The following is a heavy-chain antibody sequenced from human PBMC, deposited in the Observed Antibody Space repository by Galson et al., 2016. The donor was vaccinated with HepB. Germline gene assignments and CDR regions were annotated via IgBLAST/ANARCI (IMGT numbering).Heavy chain of an antibody. Sequence: SGASGFTFSSDVMSWVRQAPGKGLEWVSAITGSGGGTYYADSVKGRFTIARDNSKNTLYLQMNSLRAEDTAVYYCATCERPGYSSGWCNSFDPWGQGSLVTVSS. D-gene: IGHD6-19*01. J-gene: IGHJ5*02. CDR3: ATCERPGYSSGWCNSFDP. CDR1: GFTFSSDV. V-gene: IGHV3-23*01. CDR2: ITGSGGGT.